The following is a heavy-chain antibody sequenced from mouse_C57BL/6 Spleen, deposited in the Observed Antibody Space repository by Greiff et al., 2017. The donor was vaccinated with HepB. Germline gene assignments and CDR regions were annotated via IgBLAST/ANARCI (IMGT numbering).Heavy chain of an antibody. V-gene: IGHV1-80*01. Sequence: QVQLQQSGAELVKPGASVKISCKASGYAFSSYWMNWVKQRPGKGLEWIGQMYPGDGDTNYNGKFKGKATLTADKSSSTAYMQLSSLTSEDSAVYFCARRIYDYDEGYYFDYWGQGTTLTVSS. D-gene: IGHD2-4*01. CDR2: MYPGDGDT. CDR3: ARRIYDYDEGYYFDY. CDR1: GYAFSSYW. J-gene: IGHJ2*01.